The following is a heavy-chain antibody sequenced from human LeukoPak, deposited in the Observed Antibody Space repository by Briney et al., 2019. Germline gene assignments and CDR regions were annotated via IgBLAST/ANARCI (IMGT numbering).Heavy chain of an antibody. V-gene: IGHV1-2*02. CDR1: GYTFTGHY. Sequence: ASVKVSCKASGYTFTGHYMHWVRQAPGQGLEWMGWINPNSGGTNYAQKFQGRVTMTRDTSISTAYMELSRLRSDDTAVYYCARVSLVAGMVIDYWGQGTLVTVSS. CDR3: ARVSLVAGMVIDY. CDR2: INPNSGGT. D-gene: IGHD6-19*01. J-gene: IGHJ4*02.